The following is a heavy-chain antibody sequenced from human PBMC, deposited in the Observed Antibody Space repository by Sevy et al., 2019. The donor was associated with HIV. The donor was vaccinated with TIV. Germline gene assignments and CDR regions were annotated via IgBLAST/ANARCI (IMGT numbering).Heavy chain of an antibody. J-gene: IGHJ6*02. V-gene: IGHV3-23*01. CDR3: AKTINSGGGAVPAANYYYYGMDV. CDR1: EFIFSDYA. D-gene: IGHD2-2*01. CDR2: INGKGRST. Sequence: GGSLRLSCAASEFIFSDYAMNWVRQTPGKGLEWVPSINGKGRSTHYADSVEGRFTISRDNSKNTLYLQMNSLRAEDTAVYYCAKTINSGGGAVPAANYYYYGMDVWGQGTTVTVSS.